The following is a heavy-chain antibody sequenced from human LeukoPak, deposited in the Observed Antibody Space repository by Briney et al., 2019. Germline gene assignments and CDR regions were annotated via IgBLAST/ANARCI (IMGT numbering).Heavy chain of an antibody. CDR1: GFTFSSYA. D-gene: IGHD2/OR15-2a*01. J-gene: IGHJ6*03. CDR3: AKCLSLGTTLNMDV. CDR2: IRYDGNNE. Sequence: PGRSLRLSCAASGFTFSSYAMHWVRQAPGKGLEWVAVIRYDGNNEYYADSVKGRFTISRDNSKNTLYLQMNSLRAEDTAMYYCAKCLSLGTTLNMDVWGKGTTVTVSS. V-gene: IGHV3-33*06.